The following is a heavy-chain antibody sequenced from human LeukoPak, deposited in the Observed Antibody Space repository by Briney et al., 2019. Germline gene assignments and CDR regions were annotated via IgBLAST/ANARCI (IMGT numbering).Heavy chain of an antibody. J-gene: IGHJ6*02. CDR2: IIPIFGTA. CDR1: GGTFSSYA. Sequence: SVKVSCKASGGTFSSYAISWVRQAPGQGLEWMGGIIPIFGTANYAQKFQGRVTITADESTSTAYMEPSSLRSEDTAVYYCARKTYDFWSGYKVLYYYYYGMDVWGQGTTVTVSS. D-gene: IGHD3-3*01. V-gene: IGHV1-69*13. CDR3: ARKTYDFWSGYKVLYYYYYGMDV.